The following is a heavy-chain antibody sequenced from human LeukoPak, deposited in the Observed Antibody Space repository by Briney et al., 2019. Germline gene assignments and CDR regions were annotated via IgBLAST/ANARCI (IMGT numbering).Heavy chain of an antibody. CDR1: GFTLSSHG. CDR3: ARDRDTAMVTATYFDY. V-gene: IGHV3-30*03. Sequence: PGGSLGLSCAGAGFTLSSHGMHWVRQAPGKGLEWVAAISCDGTKQYNENSDKGRFTVSRDNAKNSLSLLMNNMRLDDTAVYFSARDRDTAMVTATYFDYWGQGTLVTVSS. CDR2: ISCDGTKQ. D-gene: IGHD5-18*01. J-gene: IGHJ4*02.